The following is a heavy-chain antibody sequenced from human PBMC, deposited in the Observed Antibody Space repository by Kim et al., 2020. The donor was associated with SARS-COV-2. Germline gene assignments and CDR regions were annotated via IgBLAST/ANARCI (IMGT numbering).Heavy chain of an antibody. CDR2: IRSKAYGGTT. CDR3: TREEVDYDLWRAPKYYYYYYLAV. Sequence: GGSLRLSCTASGFTFGDYAMSWVRQAPGKGLEWVGFIRSKAYGGTTEYAASVKGRFTISRDDSKSIAYLQMNSLKTEETAVYYCTREEVDYDLWRAPKYYYYYYLAVWGKGPTVTVSS. CDR1: GFTFGDYA. J-gene: IGHJ6*03. D-gene: IGHD3-3*01. V-gene: IGHV3-49*04.